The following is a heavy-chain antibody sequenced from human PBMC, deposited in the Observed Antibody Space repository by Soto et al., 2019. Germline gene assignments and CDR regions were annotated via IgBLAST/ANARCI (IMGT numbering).Heavy chain of an antibody. CDR2: IYYSGST. D-gene: IGHD6-19*01. CDR1: GGSISSSSYY. V-gene: IGHV4-39*01. Sequence: QLQLQESGPGLVKPSETLSLTCTVSGGSISSSSYYWGWIRQPPGKGLEWIGSIYYSGSTYYNPSLQSRVTISLDTSIDTSKNQFSVKLSSVTAADTAVYYCARQGLARSDWSPRFFDYWGQGTLVTVSS. CDR3: ARQGLARSDWSPRFFDY. J-gene: IGHJ4*02.